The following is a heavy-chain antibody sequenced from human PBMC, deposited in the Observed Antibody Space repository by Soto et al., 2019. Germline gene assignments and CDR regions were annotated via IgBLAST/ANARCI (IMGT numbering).Heavy chain of an antibody. D-gene: IGHD1-26*01. J-gene: IGHJ6*02. CDR1: GGTFSSYA. Sequence: QVQLVQSGAEVKKPGSSVKVSCKASGGTFSSYAISWVRQAPGQGREWMGGIIPIFGTAAYAQKFQGRVTITADESTSTAYMAGSSRRSEDTAVYYCASHSGSAPEGRYYYGMDVWGQGTTVTVSS. V-gene: IGHV1-69*12. CDR2: IIPIFGTA. CDR3: ASHSGSAPEGRYYYGMDV.